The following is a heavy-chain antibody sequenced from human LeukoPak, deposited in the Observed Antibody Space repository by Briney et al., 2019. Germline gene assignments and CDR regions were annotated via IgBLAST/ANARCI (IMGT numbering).Heavy chain of an antibody. CDR1: GYTFTGYY. CDR2: INPNSGGT. Sequence: GASVKVSCKASGYTFTGYYMHWVRQAPGQGLEWMGWINPNSGGTNYAQKFQGRVTMTRDTSISTAYMELSRLRSDDTAVYYCARVSSGWYGNNQDFDYWGQGTLVTVSS. D-gene: IGHD6-19*01. V-gene: IGHV1-2*02. J-gene: IGHJ4*02. CDR3: ARVSSGWYGNNQDFDY.